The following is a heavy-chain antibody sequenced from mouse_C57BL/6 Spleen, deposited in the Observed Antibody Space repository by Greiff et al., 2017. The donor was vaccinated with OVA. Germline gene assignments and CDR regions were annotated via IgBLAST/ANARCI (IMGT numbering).Heavy chain of an antibody. CDR1: GFTITDYY. CDR2: LDPEDGDT. J-gene: IGHJ4*01. D-gene: IGHD2-5*01. Sequence: VQLQQSGAELVRPGASVKLSCTASGFTITDYYMHWVKQRPEQGLEWIGRLDPEDGDTEYAPKFQGKATLTADTSSNTAYLPLSSLTSEDTSVYYCTGVSYSNFAMDYWGQGTSVTVSS. V-gene: IGHV14-1*01. CDR3: TGVSYSNFAMDY.